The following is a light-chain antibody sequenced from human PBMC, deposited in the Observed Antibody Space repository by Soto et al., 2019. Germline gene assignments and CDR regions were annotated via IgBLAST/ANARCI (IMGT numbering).Light chain of an antibody. CDR3: QHYDNRLWT. CDR2: GAS. CDR1: QSISDT. J-gene: IGKJ1*01. Sequence: RVRTQSPATLSVSPGGRATLSCRASQSISDTLAWYQQTPGEATRLLIYGASRRATGFPARFSGSGSGTDFTITISSLQSEDFAVYCCQHYDNRLWTFGQGTKVDIK. V-gene: IGKV3-15*01.